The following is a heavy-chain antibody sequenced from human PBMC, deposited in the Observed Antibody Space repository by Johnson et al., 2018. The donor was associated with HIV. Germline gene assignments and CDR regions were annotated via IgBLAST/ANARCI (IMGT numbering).Heavy chain of an antibody. CDR3: ARVKGALDI. J-gene: IGHJ3*02. V-gene: IGHV3-64*01. CDR1: GFMFSRYA. Sequence: VQLVESGGGLVQPGGSLRLSCAASGFMFSRYAMHWVRQAPGKGLEYVSPISSSGGSTCYANSVKGRFAISRDTSKNTLYLQMGSLGAEDRALYCCARVKGALDIWGQGTMVTVAS. CDR2: ISSSGGST.